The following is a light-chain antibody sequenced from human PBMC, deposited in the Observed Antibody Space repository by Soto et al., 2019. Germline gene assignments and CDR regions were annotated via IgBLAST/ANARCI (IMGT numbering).Light chain of an antibody. CDR3: SSYTSSSTVV. CDR1: SSDVGGYNY. Sequence: QSALTQPASVSGSPGQSITISCPGTSSDVGGYNYVSWYQQHPGKAPKLMIYDVSNRPSGVSNRFSGSRSGNTASLTISGLQGEDEADYYCSSYTSSSTVVFGGGTKLTVL. CDR2: DVS. J-gene: IGLJ2*01. V-gene: IGLV2-14*01.